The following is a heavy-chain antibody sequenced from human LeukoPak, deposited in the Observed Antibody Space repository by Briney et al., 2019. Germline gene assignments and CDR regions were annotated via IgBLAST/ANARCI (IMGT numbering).Heavy chain of an antibody. CDR1: GFTFSSYS. CDR2: ISSNSNYI. CDR3: ARRATTERGHSYGLDF. D-gene: IGHD5-18*01. V-gene: IGHV3-21*01. J-gene: IGHJ4*02. Sequence: PGGSLRLSCTASGFTFSSYSMNWVRQAPGKGLEWVSSISSNSNYIYYADSVKGRFTISRDNAKNSLYLQMNSLRAEDTAMYYCARRATTERGHSYGLDFWGQGTLVTVSS.